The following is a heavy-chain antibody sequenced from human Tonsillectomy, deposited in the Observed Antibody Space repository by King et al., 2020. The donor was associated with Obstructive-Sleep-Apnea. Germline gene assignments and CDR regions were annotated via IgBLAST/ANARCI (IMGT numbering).Heavy chain of an antibody. V-gene: IGHV4-59*08. D-gene: IGHD4-17*01. CDR3: ARHRLPYDFGDYYFDS. J-gene: IGHJ4*02. CDR1: GGSISSYY. CDR2: IYYSGTT. Sequence: VQLQESGPGLVKPSETLSLTCTVSGGSISSYYWSWIRQPPGKGLEWIGYIYYSGTTYYNPSLKSRVTISVDKSKNQFSLKVSSVTAADTAVYYCARHRLPYDFGDYYFDSWGQGTLVTVSS.